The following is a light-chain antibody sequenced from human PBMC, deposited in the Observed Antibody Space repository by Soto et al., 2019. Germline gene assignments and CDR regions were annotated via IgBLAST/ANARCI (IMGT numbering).Light chain of an antibody. V-gene: IGKV1-12*02. CDR1: QVINNW. Sequence: DIQMTQSPSSVSASVGDSVTITCRASQVINNWLAWYQQKPGKAPNLLIYAASTLQSGVPSRFSCSGSGTDFTLTISSLQPEDSATYYCQPANSFPFTLGPGTKVDIK. J-gene: IGKJ3*01. CDR3: QPANSFPFT. CDR2: AAS.